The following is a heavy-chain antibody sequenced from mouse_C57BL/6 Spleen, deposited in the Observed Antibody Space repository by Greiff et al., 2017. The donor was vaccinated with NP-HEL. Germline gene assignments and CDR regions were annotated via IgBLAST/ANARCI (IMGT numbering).Heavy chain of an antibody. CDR1: GFTFSDAW. V-gene: IGHV6-6*01. CDR2: IRNKANNHAT. Sequence: EVMLVESGGGLVQPGGSMKLSCAASGFTFSDAWMDWVRQSPEKGLEWVAEIRNKANNHATYYAESVKGRFTISRDDSKSSVYLQMNSLRAEDTGIYYCTSLYGNYSYYYAMDYWGQGTSVTVSS. CDR3: TSLYGNYSYYYAMDY. J-gene: IGHJ4*01. D-gene: IGHD2-1*01.